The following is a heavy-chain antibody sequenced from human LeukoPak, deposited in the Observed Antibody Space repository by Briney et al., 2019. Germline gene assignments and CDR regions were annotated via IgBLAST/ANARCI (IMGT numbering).Heavy chain of an antibody. D-gene: IGHD2-2*01. CDR1: GFTFSSYS. J-gene: IGHJ4*02. CDR3: ARGPPACSSTSCYAD. Sequence: GGSLRLSCAASGFTFSSYSMNWVRQAPGKGLEWVSSISSSSSYIYHADSVKGRFTISRDNAKNSLYLQMNSLRAEDTAVYYCARGPPACSSTSCYADWGQGTLVTVSS. V-gene: IGHV3-21*01. CDR2: ISSSSSYI.